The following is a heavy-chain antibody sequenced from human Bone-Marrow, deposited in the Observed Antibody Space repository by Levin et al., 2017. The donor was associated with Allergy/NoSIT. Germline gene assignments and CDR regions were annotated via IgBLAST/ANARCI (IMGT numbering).Heavy chain of an antibody. CDR2: ISGSGGDT. Sequence: QPGGSLRLSCAASGFMFSSYAMNWVRQAPGKGLEWVSSISGSGGDTYYADSVKGRFTISRDNAKNPVALQMDSLRVEDTAIYYCAKDRTQWLRGGYFDPWGQGTLVTVSS. J-gene: IGHJ5*02. CDR3: AKDRTQWLRGGYFDP. CDR1: GFMFSSYA. V-gene: IGHV3-23*01. D-gene: IGHD6-19*01.